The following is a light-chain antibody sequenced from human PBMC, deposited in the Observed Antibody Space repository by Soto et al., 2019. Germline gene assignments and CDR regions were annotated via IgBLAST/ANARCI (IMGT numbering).Light chain of an antibody. J-gene: IGKJ1*01. CDR2: DAS. CDR3: QHYNSYSEA. Sequence: QMTQSPATLCASVGDRTTITCRASQSISNRLAWYQQKPGKAPKVLIYDASSLESGVPSRFSGSGSGTEFTLTISRLQPDDFATYYCQHYNSYSEAFGQGTKVDIK. CDR1: QSISNR. V-gene: IGKV1-5*01.